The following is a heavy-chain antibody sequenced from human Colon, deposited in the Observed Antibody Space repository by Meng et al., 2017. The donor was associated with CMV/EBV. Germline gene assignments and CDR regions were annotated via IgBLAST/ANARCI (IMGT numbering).Heavy chain of an antibody. CDR2: ISGSGSSS. Sequence: GGSLRLSCVVSGFTFSDYAMTWVRRGPGKGLAWVAAISGSGSSSYYTDSVMGRFTISRDNSKNALFLQLDRLTADDTAFYFCAKGAAYFDCWSLPGWGQGTLVTVSS. CDR1: GFTFSDYA. CDR3: AKGAAYFDCWSLPG. V-gene: IGHV3-23*01. D-gene: IGHD3-3*01. J-gene: IGHJ4*02.